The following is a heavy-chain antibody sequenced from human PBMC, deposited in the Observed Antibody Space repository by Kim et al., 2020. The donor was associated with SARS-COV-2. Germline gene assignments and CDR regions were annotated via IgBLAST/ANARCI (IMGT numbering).Heavy chain of an antibody. J-gene: IGHJ5*02. CDR2: INHSGST. D-gene: IGHD2-2*02. V-gene: IGHV4-34*01. Sequence: SETLSLTCAVYGGSFSGYYWSWIRQPPGKGLEWIGEINHSGSTNYNPSLKSRVTISVDTSKNQFSLKLSSVTAADTAVYYCARYRSSTSCYRGRDWFDPWGQGTLVTVSS. CDR3: ARYRSSTSCYRGRDWFDP. CDR1: GGSFSGYY.